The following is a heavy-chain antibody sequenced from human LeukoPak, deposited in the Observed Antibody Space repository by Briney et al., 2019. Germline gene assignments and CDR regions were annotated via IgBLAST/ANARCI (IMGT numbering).Heavy chain of an antibody. CDR2: IIPIFDIA. CDR1: GGTFSSYA. CDR3: ARGGWPHARGMDV. J-gene: IGHJ6*02. D-gene: IGHD2-15*01. V-gene: IGHV1-69*04. Sequence: SVKVSCKASGGTFSSYAISWVRQAPGQGLEWMGRIIPIFDIANYAQKFQGRVTITADKSTSTAYMELSSLRSEDTAVYYCARGGWPHARGMDVWGQGTTVTVSS.